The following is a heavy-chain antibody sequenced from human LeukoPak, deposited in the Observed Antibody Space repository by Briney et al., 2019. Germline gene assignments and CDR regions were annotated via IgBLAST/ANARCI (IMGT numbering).Heavy chain of an antibody. V-gene: IGHV3-23*01. CDR3: AKAASSSWPSYYYGMDV. D-gene: IGHD6-13*01. CDR1: GFSFSRYA. Sequence: PGGSLRLSCAASGFSFSRYAMHWVRQAPGKGLEWVSVITGSGGNTYYADSVKGRFTISKDNSKNTVYLQMSSLRVDDTAVYYCAKAASSSWPSYYYGMDVWGQGTTVTVSS. CDR2: ITGSGGNT. J-gene: IGHJ6*02.